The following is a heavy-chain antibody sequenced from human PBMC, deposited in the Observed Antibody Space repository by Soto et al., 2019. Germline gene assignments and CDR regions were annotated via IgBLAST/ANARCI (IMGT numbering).Heavy chain of an antibody. J-gene: IGHJ4*02. CDR1: GDSISSYF. CDR3: ARDGEYSSGWFIFDH. Sequence: ETLSLTCTISGDSISSYFWSWIRQPAGKGLEWIGRMYVTGTTSYNPSLKSRVTMSVDTSKNRFSLRLSSVTAADTAVYYCARDGEYSSGWFIFDHWGQGALVTVSS. D-gene: IGHD6-19*01. V-gene: IGHV4-4*07. CDR2: MYVTGTT.